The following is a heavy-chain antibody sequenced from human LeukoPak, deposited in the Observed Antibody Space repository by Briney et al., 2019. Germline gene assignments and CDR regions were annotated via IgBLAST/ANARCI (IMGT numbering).Heavy chain of an antibody. CDR3: TTLECGGDCYPPFDY. V-gene: IGHV3-15*01. J-gene: IGHJ4*02. CDR2: IKSKTDGGTT. Sequence: PGGSLRLSCAASGFTFSNAWMSWVRQAPGKGLEWVGRIKSKTDGGTTDYAAPVKGRFTISRDDSKNTLYLQMNSLKTEDTAVYYCTTLECGGDCYPPFDYWGQGTLVTVFS. D-gene: IGHD2-21*02. CDR1: GFTFSNAW.